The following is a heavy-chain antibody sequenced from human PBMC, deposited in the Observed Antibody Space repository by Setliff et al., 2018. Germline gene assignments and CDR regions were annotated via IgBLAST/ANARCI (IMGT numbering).Heavy chain of an antibody. D-gene: IGHD1-1*01. CDR1: GGSISSGVYY. Sequence: SETLSLTCTVSGGSISSGVYYWGWIRQPPGKGLEWIGRIYHGGKTYYNTSLESRLTISVDTSKNQFSLKLRSVTAADTAVYYCARIITTKASAADFDYWGQGTLVTVS. V-gene: IGHV4-39*01. CDR3: ARIITTKASAADFDY. J-gene: IGHJ4*02. CDR2: IYHGGKT.